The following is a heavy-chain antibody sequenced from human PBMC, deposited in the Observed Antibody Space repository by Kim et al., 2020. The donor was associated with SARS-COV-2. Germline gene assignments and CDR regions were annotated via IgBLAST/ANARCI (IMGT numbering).Heavy chain of an antibody. V-gene: IGHV3-48*02. J-gene: IGHJ5*02. CDR3: ASLYSGYDQNWFDP. CDR1: GFTFSSYS. CDR2: ISSSSSTI. D-gene: IGHD5-12*01. Sequence: GGSLRLSCAASGFTFSSYSMNWVRQAPGKGLEWVSYISSSSSTIYYADSVKGRFTISRDNAKNSLYLQMNSLRDEDTAVYYCASLYSGYDQNWFDPWGQGTLVTVSS.